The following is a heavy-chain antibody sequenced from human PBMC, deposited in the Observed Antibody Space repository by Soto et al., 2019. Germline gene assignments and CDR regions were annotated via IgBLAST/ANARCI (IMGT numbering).Heavy chain of an antibody. V-gene: IGHV1-69*06. Sequence: QLVQSGAEVKKPGSAVKVSCKISGGTFSNYAISWMRQAPRPGLEWLGGIIPFFGTPNYAQNFQGRVTITADKSTSTDYMELSSLRPDDTAVYYCAKDKGGYSFPFDSLGEGTLVTVAS. J-gene: IGHJ4*02. CDR2: IIPFFGTP. D-gene: IGHD3-22*01. CDR1: GGTFSNYA. CDR3: AKDKGGYSFPFDS.